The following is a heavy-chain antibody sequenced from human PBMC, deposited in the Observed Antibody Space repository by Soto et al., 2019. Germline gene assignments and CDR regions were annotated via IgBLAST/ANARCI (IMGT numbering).Heavy chain of an antibody. Sequence: VQLVESGGGVVQPGRSLRLSCAASGFTFSDYAMHWVRQAPGKGLEWVAVVSHDGRNTHYADSVKGRFNISRDSSKNTVSLEMTSPRAEDTAGYYCAKGGRQWLVTSDFNYWSQGALLTVSS. CDR1: GFTFSDYA. D-gene: IGHD6-19*01. V-gene: IGHV3-30*18. J-gene: IGHJ4*02. CDR3: AKGGRQWLVTSDFNY. CDR2: VSHDGRNT.